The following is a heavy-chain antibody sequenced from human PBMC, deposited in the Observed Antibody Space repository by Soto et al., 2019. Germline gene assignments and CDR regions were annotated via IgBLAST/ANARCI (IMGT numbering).Heavy chain of an antibody. CDR3: ATIDMVEKFDP. CDR1: GCIFSDHY. V-gene: IGHV3-72*01. CDR2: IRNRANSYST. J-gene: IGHJ5*02. D-gene: IGHD3-10*01. Sequence: PWGSLSLSCATSGCIFSDHYMSCGRHAPGKGLEWLGRIRNRANSYSTEYAASVRGRFTISRDDSNNLLYLHMSSLKTEDTAVYYCATIDMVEKFDPRGQGILVTVSS.